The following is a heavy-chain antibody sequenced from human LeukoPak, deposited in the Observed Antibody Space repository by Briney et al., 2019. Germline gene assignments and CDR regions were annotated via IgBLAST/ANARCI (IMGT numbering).Heavy chain of an antibody. J-gene: IGHJ4*02. V-gene: IGHV4-34*01. D-gene: IGHD4-17*01. Sequence: SETLSLTCAVYGGSFSGYYWNWIRQPPGKGLEWIGEINHSGSTHYNPSLKSRVTMSVDTSKNQFSMKLSSVAAADTAVYYCARDETTPLPGAYWGQGTLVTVSS. CDR2: INHSGST. CDR3: ARDETTPLPGAY. CDR1: GGSFSGYY.